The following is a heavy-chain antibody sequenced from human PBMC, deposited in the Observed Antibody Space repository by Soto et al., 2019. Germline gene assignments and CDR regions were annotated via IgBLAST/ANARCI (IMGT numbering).Heavy chain of an antibody. D-gene: IGHD6-13*01. CDR3: AKPSSSWFDY. Sequence: GGSLRLSCAASGFTFTTYAMSWVRQAPGKGLEWVSGISGRSDGTYYADSVKGRFTISKDNSKNTLYLQMNSLRAEDTAVYYCAKPSSSWFDYWGQGTLVT. CDR2: ISGRSDGT. J-gene: IGHJ4*02. CDR1: GFTFTTYA. V-gene: IGHV3-23*01.